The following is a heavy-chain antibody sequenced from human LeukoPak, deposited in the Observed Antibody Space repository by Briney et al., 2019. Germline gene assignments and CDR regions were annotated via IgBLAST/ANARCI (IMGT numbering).Heavy chain of an antibody. Sequence: GGSLRLSCAASGFTVSSNYMSWVRQAPGKGLEWVSVIYSGGSTYYADSVKGRFTISRDNSKNTLYLQMNSLKTEDTAVYYCTTGWELLEGVYWGQGTLVTVSS. V-gene: IGHV3-66*01. CDR3: TTGWELLEGVY. J-gene: IGHJ4*02. CDR2: IYSGGST. CDR1: GFTVSSNY. D-gene: IGHD1-26*01.